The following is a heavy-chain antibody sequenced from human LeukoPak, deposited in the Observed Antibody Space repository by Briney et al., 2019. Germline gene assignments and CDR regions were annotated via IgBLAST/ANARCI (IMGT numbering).Heavy chain of an antibody. CDR1: GYTFTSNY. V-gene: IGHV1-46*03. CDR2: IIPSGGST. D-gene: IGHD5-18*01. Sequence: ASVKVSCKASGYTFTSNYMHWVRQAPGQGLEWMGVIIPSGGSTSYAQKFHGRVTMTRDTSTSTVYMELSSLRSEDTAVYYSARGRGYSYGYPPDVYWGQGTLVTVSS. CDR3: ARGRGYSYGYPPDVY. J-gene: IGHJ4*02.